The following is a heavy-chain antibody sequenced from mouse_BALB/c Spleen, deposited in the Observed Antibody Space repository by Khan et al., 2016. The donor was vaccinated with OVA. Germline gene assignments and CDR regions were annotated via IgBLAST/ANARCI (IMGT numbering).Heavy chain of an antibody. CDR2: IDPFNGGN. D-gene: IGHD3-3*01. CDR1: GYSFTTYY. CDR3: ERGTFDY. V-gene: IGHV1-34*01. J-gene: IGHJ3*01. Sequence: VQLQQSGPELMKPGASVKISCKASGYSFTTYYMHWVKQSHGKSLEWIGYIDPFNGGNDYNQKFKGKATLTVDKSSSTAYMHLSSLTSEDSAVYYCERGTFDYWGQGTLVTVSA.